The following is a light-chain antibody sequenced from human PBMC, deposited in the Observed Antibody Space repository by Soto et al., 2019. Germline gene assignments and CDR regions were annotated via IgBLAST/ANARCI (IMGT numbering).Light chain of an antibody. Sequence: DIQMTQSPSSLSASEGDRVTITCQASQDITNYLNWYQLKAGKAPKLLIYDISHLETGVPSRFSGSGSGTEFTLTISSLQPEDVATYYCQQFDSLPLTFGGGTNVDIK. J-gene: IGKJ4*01. CDR3: QQFDSLPLT. CDR2: DIS. V-gene: IGKV1-33*01. CDR1: QDITNY.